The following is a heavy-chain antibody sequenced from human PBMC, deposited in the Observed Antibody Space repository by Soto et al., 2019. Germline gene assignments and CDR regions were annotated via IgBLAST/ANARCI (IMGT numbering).Heavy chain of an antibody. CDR2: IHYSGST. J-gene: IGHJ4*02. Sequence: QLQLQESGPGLVKPSETLSLTCTVSGDSVTISDYYWGWIRQPPGKGLEWIGSIHYSGSTYYNPSLKGRVTISGDTSKKQFSLKLTSVTAAGAAVYYCAAHDSGGYYAEYWGQGTLVTVSA. CDR1: GDSVTISDYY. V-gene: IGHV4-39*01. D-gene: IGHD3-22*01. CDR3: AAHDSGGYYAEY.